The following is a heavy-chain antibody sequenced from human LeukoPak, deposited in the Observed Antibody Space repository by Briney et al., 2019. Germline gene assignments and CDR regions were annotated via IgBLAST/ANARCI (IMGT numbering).Heavy chain of an antibody. CDR2: ISSSSSYI. Sequence: PGGSLRLSCAASGFTFSSYEMNWVRQAPGKGLEWVSSISSSSSYIYYADSVKGRFTISRDNAKNSLYLQMNSLRAEDTAVYYCARPIATVTTAGWFDPWGQGTLVTVSS. V-gene: IGHV3-21*01. J-gene: IGHJ5*02. D-gene: IGHD4-17*01. CDR1: GFTFSSYE. CDR3: ARPIATVTTAGWFDP.